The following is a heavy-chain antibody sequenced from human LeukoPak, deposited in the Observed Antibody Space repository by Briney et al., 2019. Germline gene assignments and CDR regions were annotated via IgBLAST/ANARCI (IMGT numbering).Heavy chain of an antibody. CDR2: IYPGDSDT. D-gene: IGHD2-2*02. Sequence: GESLKISCKASGYKFTSYWIGWVRQMPGKGLEWMGIIYPGDSDTRYSPSFQGQVTISADKSISTAYLQWSSLKASDTAMYYCARHTYCSSTSCYTAGFDYWGQGTLVTVSS. V-gene: IGHV5-51*01. CDR3: ARHTYCSSTSCYTAGFDY. J-gene: IGHJ4*02. CDR1: GYKFTSYW.